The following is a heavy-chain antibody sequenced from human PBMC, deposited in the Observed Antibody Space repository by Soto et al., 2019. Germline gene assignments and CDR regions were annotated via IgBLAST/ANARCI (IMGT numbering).Heavy chain of an antibody. D-gene: IGHD3-22*01. CDR3: ARTAYYYDSSGYYEGDY. CDR2: ISAYNGNT. J-gene: IGHJ4*02. Sequence: QGQLVQSGAEVKKPGASVKVSCKAPGYTFTSYGISWVRQAPGQGLEWMGWISAYNGNTNYAQKLQGRVTMTTDTSTSTAYMELRSLRSDDTAVYYCARTAYYYDSSGYYEGDYWGQGTLVTVSS. CDR1: GYTFTSYG. V-gene: IGHV1-18*01.